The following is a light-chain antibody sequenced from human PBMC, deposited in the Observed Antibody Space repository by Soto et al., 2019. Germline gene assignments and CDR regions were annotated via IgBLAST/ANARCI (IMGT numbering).Light chain of an antibody. CDR3: PQYGSSLWT. V-gene: IGKV3-20*01. J-gene: IGKJ1*01. CDR2: GAS. Sequence: EIVLTQSPGTLSLSPGERATLSCRASQSVSSSYLAWYQQKPGQAPRLLIYGASSRATGIPDRFSGSGSGTDFTLTISRLEPEDFAVYYCPQYGSSLWTFGPGTKVEIK. CDR1: QSVSSSY.